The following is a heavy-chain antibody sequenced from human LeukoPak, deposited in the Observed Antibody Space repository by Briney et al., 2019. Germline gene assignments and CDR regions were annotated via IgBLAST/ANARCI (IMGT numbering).Heavy chain of an antibody. CDR2: ISGSGGST. Sequence: GGSLRLSCAASGFTSTNYNMNWVRQAPGKGLEWVSAISGSGGSTHYADSVKGRFTISRDNSKNTLYLQMNSLRAEDTAVYYCAKTSVAATPLIDYWGQGTLVTVSS. J-gene: IGHJ4*02. D-gene: IGHD2-15*01. CDR3: AKTSVAATPLIDY. V-gene: IGHV3-23*01. CDR1: GFTSTNYN.